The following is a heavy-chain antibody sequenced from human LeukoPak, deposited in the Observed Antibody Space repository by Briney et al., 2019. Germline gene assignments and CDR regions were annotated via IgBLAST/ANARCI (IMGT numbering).Heavy chain of an antibody. J-gene: IGHJ3*02. V-gene: IGHV4-30-2*01. CDR2: IYHSGST. CDR1: GGSISSGGYY. Sequence: PSETLSLTCTVSGGSISSGGYYWSWIRQPPGKGLEWIGYIYHSGSTYYNPSLKSRVTISIDTSKNQVSLKLSSVTAADTAVYFCARGITPIYQTDPGAFDIWGQGTMVTVSS. D-gene: IGHD1-14*01. CDR3: ARGITPIYQTDPGAFDI.